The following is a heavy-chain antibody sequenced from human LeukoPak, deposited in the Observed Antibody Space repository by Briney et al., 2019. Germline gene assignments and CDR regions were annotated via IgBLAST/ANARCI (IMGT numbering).Heavy chain of an antibody. J-gene: IGHJ4*02. V-gene: IGHV3-23*01. CDR2: VGGSGGAT. CDR1: GSTFTTYT. D-gene: IGHD6-19*01. CDR3: AKAYTGSGWAFDY. Sequence: GGSLRLSCAGYGSTFTTYTMVWARQAPGTGLEWVSSVGGSGGATYYADSVKGRFTISRDNSKNTLYLQMNSLRAEDTAVYYCAKAYTGSGWAFDYWGQGTLVTVSS.